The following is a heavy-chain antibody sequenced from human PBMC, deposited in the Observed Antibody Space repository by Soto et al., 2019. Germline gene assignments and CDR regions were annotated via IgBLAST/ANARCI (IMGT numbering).Heavy chain of an antibody. J-gene: IGHJ4*02. CDR3: ARDSSSSSWYFDY. CDR1: GGLIRSGGYY. V-gene: IGHV4-31*03. CDR2: IYYSGST. Sequence: SETLSLTCTVSGGLIRSGGYYWSWIRQRPGKGLEWIGYIYYSGSTYYNPSLKSRVIISVDTSKNQFSLKLSSVTAADTAVYYCARDSSSSSWYFDYWGQGTLVTVSS. D-gene: IGHD6-13*01.